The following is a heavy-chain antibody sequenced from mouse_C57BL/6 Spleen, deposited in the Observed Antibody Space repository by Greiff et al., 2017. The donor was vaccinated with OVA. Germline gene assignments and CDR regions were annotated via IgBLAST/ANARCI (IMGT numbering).Heavy chain of an antibody. CDR3: ARGSGYKVRYAMDY. Sequence: QVQLQQSGPELVKPGASVKISCKASGYAFSSSWMNWVKQRPGKGLEWIGRIYPGDGDTNYNGKFKGKATLTADKSSSTAYMQLSSLTSEDSAVYFCARGSGYKVRYAMDYWGQGTSVTVSS. CDR1: GYAFSSSW. V-gene: IGHV1-82*01. D-gene: IGHD3-2*02. CDR2: IYPGDGDT. J-gene: IGHJ4*01.